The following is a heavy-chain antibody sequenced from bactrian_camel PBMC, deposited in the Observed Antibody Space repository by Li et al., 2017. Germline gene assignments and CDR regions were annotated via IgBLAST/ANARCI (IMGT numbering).Heavy chain of an antibody. J-gene: IGHJ4*01. CDR1: GYTYSSYR. CDR3: AADTSVGRLCLLEGYQYGV. D-gene: IGHD2*01. Sequence: QVQLVESGGGSVQAGGSLTLSCAASGYTYSSYRMGWFRQAPGKGREGVVVIDDDGRTHYADSVKGRWTISKDSAKSTLYLQMNSLQPEDTATYYCAADTSVGRLCLLEGYQYGVWGQGTQVTVS. CDR2: IDDDGRT. V-gene: IGHV3S57*01.